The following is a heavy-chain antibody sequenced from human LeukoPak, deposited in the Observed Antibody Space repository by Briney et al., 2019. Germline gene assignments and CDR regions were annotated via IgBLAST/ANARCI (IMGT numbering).Heavy chain of an antibody. CDR1: GGSFSGSNHY. J-gene: IGHJ4*02. CDR2: IYYGGST. D-gene: IGHD3-10*01. CDR3: AREEVNSGRDY. V-gene: IGHV4-39*07. Sequence: SETLSLTCTVFGGSFSGSNHYWGWIRQTPGKGLEWIGSIYYGGSTYYNPSLKSRVTISVDTSKSQFSLKLNSVTAADSVVYYCAREEVNSGRDYWGQGTLVTVSS.